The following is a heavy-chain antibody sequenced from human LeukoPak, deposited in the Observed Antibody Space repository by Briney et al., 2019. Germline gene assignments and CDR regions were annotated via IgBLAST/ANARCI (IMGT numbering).Heavy chain of an antibody. CDR1: GGSFSGYY. D-gene: IGHD6-19*01. CDR2: INHSGST. V-gene: IGHV4-34*01. CDR3: AIRTGQWLRLH. Sequence: KPSETLSLTCTVYGGSFSGYYWSWIRQPPGKGLEWIGEINHSGSTNYNPSLKSRVTISVDTSKNQFSLKLSSVTAADTAVYYCAIRTGQWLRLHWGQGTLVTVSS. J-gene: IGHJ4*02.